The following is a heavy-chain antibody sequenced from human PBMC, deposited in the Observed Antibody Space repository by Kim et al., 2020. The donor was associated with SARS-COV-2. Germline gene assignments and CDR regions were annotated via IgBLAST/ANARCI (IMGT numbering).Heavy chain of an antibody. CDR2: ISGGGVNK. D-gene: IGHD2-15*01. Sequence: GGSLRLSCVASGFTFNIYTMSWVRQAPGKGLEWVSVISGGGVNKFYADSMRGRFTISRDNTKTLLFLQMNSLRDEDTALYYCAKVVHRDESNYYYYY. J-gene: IGHJ6*01. V-gene: IGHV3-23*01. CDR1: GFTFNIYT. CDR3: AKVVHRDESNYYYYY.